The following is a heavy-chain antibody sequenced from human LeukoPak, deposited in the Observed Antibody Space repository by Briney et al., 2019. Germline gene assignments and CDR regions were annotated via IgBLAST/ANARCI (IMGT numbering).Heavy chain of an antibody. D-gene: IGHD3-22*01. CDR1: GFTFSSYA. CDR2: ISSSSSYI. J-gene: IGHJ4*02. CDR3: ARSHYDSSGYYNYFDY. Sequence: GGSLRLSCAASGFTFSSYAMSWVRQAPGKGLEWVSSISSSSSYIYYADSVKGRFTISRDNAKNSLYLQMNSLRAEDMAVYYCARSHYDSSGYYNYFDYWGQGTLVTVSS. V-gene: IGHV3-21*01.